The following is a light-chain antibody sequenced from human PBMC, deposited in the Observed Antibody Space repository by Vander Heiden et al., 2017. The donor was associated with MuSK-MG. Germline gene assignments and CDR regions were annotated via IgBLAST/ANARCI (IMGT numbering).Light chain of an antibody. V-gene: IGKV3-15*01. CDR1: QSVSSN. Sequence: ESPATLSVSPGERATLSCRASQSVSSNLAWYQQKPGQAPRLLIYGASTRATGIPARFSGSGSGTEFTLTISSLQSEDFAVYYCQQYNNWPPYTFGQGTKLEIK. CDR2: GAS. J-gene: IGKJ2*01. CDR3: QQYNNWPPYT.